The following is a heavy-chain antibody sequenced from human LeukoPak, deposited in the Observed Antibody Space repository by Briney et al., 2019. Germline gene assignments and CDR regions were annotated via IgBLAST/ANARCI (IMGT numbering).Heavy chain of an antibody. Sequence: GGSLRLSCAASGFTFSSYAMSWVRQAPGKGLEWVSAISGSGGSTYYADSVKGRFTISRDNSKNTLYLQMNSLRAEDTAVYCCAKDRGSGSFSDWGQGTLVTVSS. CDR3: AKDRGSGSFSD. CDR2: ISGSGGST. J-gene: IGHJ4*02. D-gene: IGHD3-10*01. CDR1: GFTFSSYA. V-gene: IGHV3-23*01.